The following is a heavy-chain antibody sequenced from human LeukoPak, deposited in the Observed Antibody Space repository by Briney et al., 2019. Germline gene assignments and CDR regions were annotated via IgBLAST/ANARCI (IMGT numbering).Heavy chain of an antibody. Sequence: SETLSLTCTVSGGSMSSYYWTWIRKPPGKGLEWIGYIFSSGATNYNPSLKSRVTMSVDTSKNQFSLRLSSVTAADTAVYYCARRAKNAYCFDYWGQGTLVTVSS. J-gene: IGHJ4*02. CDR3: ARRAKNAYCFDY. CDR1: GGSMSSYY. D-gene: IGHD1-26*01. CDR2: IFSSGAT. V-gene: IGHV4-59*08.